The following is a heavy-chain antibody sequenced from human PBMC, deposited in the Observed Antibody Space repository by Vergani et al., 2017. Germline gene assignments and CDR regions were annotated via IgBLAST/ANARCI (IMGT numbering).Heavy chain of an antibody. J-gene: IGHJ4*02. CDR2: IIPIFGTA. CDR3: ASRYCSSTSCYKTYDY. Sequence: QVQLVQSGAEVKKPGSSVKVSCKASGGTFSSYAISWVRQAPGQGLEWMGGIIPIFGTANYAQKFQGRVTITANESTSTAYMELSSLRSEDTAVYYCASRYCSSTSCYKTYDYWGQGTLVTVSS. CDR1: GGTFSSYA. D-gene: IGHD2-2*01. V-gene: IGHV1-69*01.